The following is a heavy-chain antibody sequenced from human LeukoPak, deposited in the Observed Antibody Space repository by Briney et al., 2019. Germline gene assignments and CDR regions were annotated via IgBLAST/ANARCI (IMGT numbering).Heavy chain of an antibody. J-gene: IGHJ4*02. CDR1: GGTFSSYA. CDR2: IIPIFGTA. V-gene: IGHV1-69*05. CDR3: ARARGMAAAALFDY. D-gene: IGHD6-13*01. Sequence: SVKVSCKASGGTFSSYAISWVRQAPGQGLEWMGGIIPIFGTANYTQKFQGRVTITTDESTSTAYMELSSLRSEDTAVYYCARARGMAAAALFDYWGQGTLVTVSS.